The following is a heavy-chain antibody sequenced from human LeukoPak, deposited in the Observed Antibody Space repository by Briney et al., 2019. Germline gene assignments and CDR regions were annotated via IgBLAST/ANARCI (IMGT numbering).Heavy chain of an antibody. CDR1: GFTFSSYW. D-gene: IGHD2-2*02. CDR3: ARDPQYQLLYGAFDI. CDR2: IKQDGSEK. V-gene: IGHV3-7*01. J-gene: IGHJ3*02. Sequence: GGSLRLSCAASGFTFSSYWMSWVRQAPGKGPEWVANIKQDGSEKYYVDSVKGRFTISRDNAKNSLYLQMNSLRAEDTAVYYCARDPQYQLLYGAFDIWGQGTMVTVSS.